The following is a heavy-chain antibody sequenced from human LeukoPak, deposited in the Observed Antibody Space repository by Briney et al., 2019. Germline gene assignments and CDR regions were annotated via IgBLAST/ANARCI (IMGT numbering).Heavy chain of an antibody. Sequence: GGSLRLSCAASGFTFYDYAMHWVRQAPGKGLEWVSGISWNSGSIGYADSVKGRFTIYRDNAKNSLYLQMNSLRAEDTALYYCAKDRGYFDRGGHFDYWGQGTLVTVSS. J-gene: IGHJ4*02. CDR3: AKDRGYFDRGGHFDY. CDR2: ISWNSGSI. V-gene: IGHV3-9*01. D-gene: IGHD3-9*01. CDR1: GFTFYDYA.